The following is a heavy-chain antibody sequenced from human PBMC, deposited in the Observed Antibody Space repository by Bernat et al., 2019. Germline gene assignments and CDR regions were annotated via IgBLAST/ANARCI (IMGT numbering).Heavy chain of an antibody. V-gene: IGHV4-34*01. CDR1: GGSFSGYY. J-gene: IGHJ5*02. CDR3: ARDQGSGWYVWFDP. CDR2: INHSGST. Sequence: QVQLQQWGAGLLKPSETLSLTCAVYGGSFSGYYWSWIRQPPGKGLEWIWEINHSGSTNYNPSLKSRVTISVDTSKNQFSLKLSSVTAADTAVYYCARDQGSGWYVWFDPWGQGTLVTVSS. D-gene: IGHD6-19*01.